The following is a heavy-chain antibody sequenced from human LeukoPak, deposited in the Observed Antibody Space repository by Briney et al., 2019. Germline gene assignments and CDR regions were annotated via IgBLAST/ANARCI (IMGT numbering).Heavy chain of an antibody. CDR1: GFTVSSNY. Sequence: AGSRRLSCAVSGFTVSSNYMSWVRQAPGKGLEWVSVIYSGGSTYYADTVKVRFTISRDNSKNTLYLQMNSLRAEDTAVYYCARDRGPGITYDAFDIWGQGTMVTVSS. J-gene: IGHJ3*02. V-gene: IGHV3-66*02. CDR3: ARDRGPGITYDAFDI. CDR2: IYSGGST. D-gene: IGHD1-20*01.